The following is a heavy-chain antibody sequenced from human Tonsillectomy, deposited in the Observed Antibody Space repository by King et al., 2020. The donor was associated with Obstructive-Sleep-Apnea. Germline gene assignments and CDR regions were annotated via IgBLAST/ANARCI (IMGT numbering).Heavy chain of an antibody. CDR3: ARRCGGDCYHDY. CDR2: IYPGDSDT. Sequence: VQLVESGPEVKKPGESLKISCKSSGYSFTSYWIGLVRQMPGKGLEWMGIIYPGDSDTRYSPSFEGQVTISADTSITTVFLHWSSLKASDSAMYYCARRCGGDCYHDYWGQGTLVTVSS. D-gene: IGHD2-21*02. J-gene: IGHJ4*02. V-gene: IGHV5-51*01. CDR1: GYSFTSYW.